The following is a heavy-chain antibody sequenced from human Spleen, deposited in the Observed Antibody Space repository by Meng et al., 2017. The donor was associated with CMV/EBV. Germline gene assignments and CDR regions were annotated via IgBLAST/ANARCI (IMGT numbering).Heavy chain of an antibody. D-gene: IGHD2-2*01. V-gene: IGHV4-4*02. CDR3: ARRECSGTTCTFDY. Sequence: SEKLSLTCAVSGGSIIGSNWWNWFRQPPGKGLEWVGQNYHTGRTNFNPSLKSRVTISLDKAKNHFSLKLNSVTAADTAVYYCARRECSGTTCTFDYWGLGTLVTVSS. CDR2: NYHTGRT. J-gene: IGHJ4*02. CDR1: GGSIIGSNW.